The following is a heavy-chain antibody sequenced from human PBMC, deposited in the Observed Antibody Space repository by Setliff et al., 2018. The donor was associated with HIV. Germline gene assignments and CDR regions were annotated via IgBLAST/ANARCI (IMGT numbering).Heavy chain of an antibody. V-gene: IGHV1-69*05. Sequence: ASVKVSCKASGGTFSSYAISWVRQAPGQGLEWMGGIIPISGTVNYAQKFWGRVTITTHESTSTAYMELSRLRSDDTAVYYCARDSKGHGSNWGPPGGYYMDVWGKGTTVTVSS. CDR3: ARDSKGHGSNWGPPGGYYMDV. CDR1: GGTFSSYA. D-gene: IGHD7-27*01. J-gene: IGHJ6*03. CDR2: IIPISGTV.